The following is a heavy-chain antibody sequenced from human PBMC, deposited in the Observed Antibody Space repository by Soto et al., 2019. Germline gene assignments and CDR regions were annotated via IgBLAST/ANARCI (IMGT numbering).Heavy chain of an antibody. CDR3: ARQRTTVVTQAYFDH. J-gene: IGHJ4*02. Sequence: SETLSLTCIVSGESISSSSYYWGWIRQPPGKGLEWIGRIYYSGRPYYNPSFKSRVTISIDTSKNQFSLKLSSVTATDTAVYYCARQRTTVVTQAYFDHWGQGALVTVSS. D-gene: IGHD2-21*02. CDR1: GESISSSSYY. V-gene: IGHV4-39*01. CDR2: IYYSGRP.